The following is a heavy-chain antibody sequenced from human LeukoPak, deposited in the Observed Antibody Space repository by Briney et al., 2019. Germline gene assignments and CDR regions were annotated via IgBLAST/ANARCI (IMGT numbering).Heavy chain of an antibody. CDR1: GFTFRDYY. CDR2: IRRDSSTL. CDR3: ARSQMEAATFFDY. J-gene: IGHJ4*02. V-gene: IGHV3-11*01. Sequence: GGSLRLSCAVSGFTFRDYYMSWIRQVTGKGLEWVSYIRRDSSTLYYADSVKGRFTISRDNAKNSLYLQMSSLRAEDTAVYYCARSQMEAATFFDYWGQGTLVTVSS. D-gene: IGHD1-26*01.